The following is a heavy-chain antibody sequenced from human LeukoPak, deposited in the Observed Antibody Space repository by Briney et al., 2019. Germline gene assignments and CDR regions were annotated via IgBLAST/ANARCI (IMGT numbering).Heavy chain of an antibody. V-gene: IGHV3-53*01. CDR2: IYSGGST. D-gene: IGHD3-22*01. CDR1: GYTFSSYA. J-gene: IGHJ4*02. Sequence: GGSLRLSCAASGYTFSSYAMSWVRQAPGKGLEWVSVIYSGGSTYYADSVKGRFTISRDNSKNTLYLQMNSLRAEDTAVYYCARDIAYDSSGYYSPHFDYWGQGTLVTVSS. CDR3: ARDIAYDSSGYYSPHFDY.